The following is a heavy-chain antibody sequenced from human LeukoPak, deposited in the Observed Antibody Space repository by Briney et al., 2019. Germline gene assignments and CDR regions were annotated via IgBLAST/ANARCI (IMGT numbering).Heavy chain of an antibody. V-gene: IGHV3-74*01. CDR2: INSDGSST. Sequence: GGSLRLSCAASGFTFSSYWMHWVRQAPGKGLVWVSRINSDGSSTSYADSVKGRFTISRDNAKNTLYLQMNSLRAEDTAVYYCAAQWLLHGAFDFWGQGTTVTVSS. J-gene: IGHJ3*01. D-gene: IGHD6-19*01. CDR1: GFTFSSYW. CDR3: AAQWLLHGAFDF.